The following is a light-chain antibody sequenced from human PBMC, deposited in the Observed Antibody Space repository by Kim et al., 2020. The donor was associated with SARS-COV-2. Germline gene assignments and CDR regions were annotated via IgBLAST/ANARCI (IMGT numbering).Light chain of an antibody. CDR2: YDA. J-gene: IGLJ1*01. CDR1: NIGGKS. CDR3: QVWDSSSDHV. Sequence: SSELTQPPSVSVAPGQTARITCGGNNIGGKSVHWYQQKPGQAPVLVMYYDANRPSGIPERFSGSNSGNTATLTISRVQAGDEADYYCQVWDSSSDHVFGTGTKVTVL. V-gene: IGLV3-21*04.